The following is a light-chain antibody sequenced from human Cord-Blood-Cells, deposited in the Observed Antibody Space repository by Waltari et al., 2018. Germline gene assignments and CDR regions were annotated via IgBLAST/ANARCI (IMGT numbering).Light chain of an antibody. J-gene: IGKJ5*01. CDR1: QSISSY. Sequence: MTQSPSSLSVSVGDRITTTCRASQSISSYLNWYQQKPGKAPKLLIYAASSVQSGVPSRFSGSGSGTDFTLTISSLQPEDFATYYCQQSYSTPRTFGQGTRLEIK. CDR2: AAS. V-gene: IGKV1-39*01. CDR3: QQSYSTPRT.